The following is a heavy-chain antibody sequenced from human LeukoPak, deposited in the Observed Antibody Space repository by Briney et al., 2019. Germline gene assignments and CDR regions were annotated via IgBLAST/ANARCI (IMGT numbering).Heavy chain of an antibody. CDR3: ARGPTRANSTDY. Sequence: KPGGSLRLSCAASGFTFSDYYISWIRQAPGKGLEWVSYISSSGSTIYYADSVKGRFTISKDNAKNSLYLQMNSLRAEDTAVYYCARGPTRANSTDYWGQGALVTVSS. J-gene: IGHJ4*02. V-gene: IGHV3-11*04. CDR2: ISSSGSTI. D-gene: IGHD2/OR15-2a*01. CDR1: GFTFSDYY.